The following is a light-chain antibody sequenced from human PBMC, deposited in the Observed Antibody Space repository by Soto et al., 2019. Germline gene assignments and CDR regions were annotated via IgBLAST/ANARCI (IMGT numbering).Light chain of an antibody. CDR3: QQSYSYIRT. J-gene: IGKJ1*01. Sequence: DIQLTQSPSSLSASVGDRVTLTCRASQSVSTFLHWYQHRPGKALKLLIYAASSLRSGVPSRFSGSGSGTDFTLTISSLQPEDFATYYCQQSYSYIRTFGQGTKVEGK. V-gene: IGKV1-39*01. CDR1: QSVSTF. CDR2: AAS.